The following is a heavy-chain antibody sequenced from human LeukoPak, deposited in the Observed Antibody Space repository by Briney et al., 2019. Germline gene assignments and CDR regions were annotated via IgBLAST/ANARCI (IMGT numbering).Heavy chain of an antibody. CDR2: ISSSSSYI. Sequence: GGSLRLSCAASGFTFSSYSMNWVRQAPGKGLEWVSSISSSSSYIYYADSVKGRFTISRDNAKNSLYLQMNSVRAEDTAVYYCAREGNFDWLFVDYWGQGSLVTVSS. CDR1: GFTFSSYS. J-gene: IGHJ4*02. V-gene: IGHV3-21*01. D-gene: IGHD3-9*01. CDR3: AREGNFDWLFVDY.